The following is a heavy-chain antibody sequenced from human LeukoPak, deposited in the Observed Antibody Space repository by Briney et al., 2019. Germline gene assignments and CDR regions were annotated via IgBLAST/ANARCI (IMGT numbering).Heavy chain of an antibody. CDR1: GFTFSSHS. V-gene: IGHV3-48*01. CDR2: ISSSSSTI. Sequence: GGSLRLSCAASGFTFSSHSMNWVRQAPGKGLEWVSYISSSSSTIYYADSVKGRFTISRDNSKNTLYLQMNSLRAEDTAVYYCAKDQSSVAALQAFDIWGQGTMVTVSS. J-gene: IGHJ3*02. CDR3: AKDQSSVAALQAFDI. D-gene: IGHD6-6*01.